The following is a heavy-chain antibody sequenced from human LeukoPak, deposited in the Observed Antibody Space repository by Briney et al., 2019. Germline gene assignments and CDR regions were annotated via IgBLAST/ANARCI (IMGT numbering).Heavy chain of an antibody. V-gene: IGHV1-69*10. Sequence: SVKVSCKAFGGTFSDYALNWVRQAPGQGLEWMGVFIPILGTANSTQKFQDRVTVTADISTNTVYMELSSLRSEDTAVYFCAGIPVFGVVLHQEPVWGKGTTVTVSS. CDR1: GGTFSDYA. J-gene: IGHJ6*04. D-gene: IGHD3-3*01. CDR2: FIPILGTA. CDR3: AGIPVFGVVLHQEPV.